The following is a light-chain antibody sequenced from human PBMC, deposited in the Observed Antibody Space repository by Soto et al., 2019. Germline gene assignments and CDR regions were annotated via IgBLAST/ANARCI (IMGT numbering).Light chain of an antibody. CDR2: LNSDGSH. Sequence: QPVLTQSPSASASLGASVKLTCTLSSGHSSYAIAWHQQQPEKGPRYLMKLNSDGSHSKGDGIPDRFSGSSSGAERYLTISSLQSEDEADYYCQTWGTGPWVFGGGTKVTFL. CDR1: SGHSSYA. J-gene: IGLJ3*02. V-gene: IGLV4-69*01. CDR3: QTWGTGPWV.